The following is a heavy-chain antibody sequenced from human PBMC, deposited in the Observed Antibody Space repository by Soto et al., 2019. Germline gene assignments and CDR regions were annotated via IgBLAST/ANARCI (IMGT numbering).Heavy chain of an antibody. CDR2: ISGSGSSP. V-gene: IGHV3-23*01. CDR1: GFTFSSYT. Sequence: GSLRLSCAASGFTFSSYTMAWVRQAPGKGLEWVSSISGSGSSPSYADSVQGRFIIYRDNSRNTLSLQMNGLRAEDTALYYCAKRMTYYFD. J-gene: IGHJ4*01. D-gene: IGHD2-15*01. CDR3: AKRMTYYFD.